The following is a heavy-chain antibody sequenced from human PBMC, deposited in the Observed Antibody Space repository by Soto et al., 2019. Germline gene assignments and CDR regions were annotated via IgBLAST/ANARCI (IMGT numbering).Heavy chain of an antibody. Sequence: SETRSLTWTVSGDSIRSYYWSWIGQPPGKGLGWIGYIYYSGYTSYNPSLKSRVTISVDTSKNQFSLKLNSVTAADTAVYYCARCFSGNYPSRPEEQYYFDSWGQGTLVTVSS. V-gene: IGHV4-59*01. CDR2: IYYSGYT. CDR1: GDSIRSYY. J-gene: IGHJ4*02. CDR3: ARCFSGNYPSRPEEQYYFDS. D-gene: IGHD1-26*01.